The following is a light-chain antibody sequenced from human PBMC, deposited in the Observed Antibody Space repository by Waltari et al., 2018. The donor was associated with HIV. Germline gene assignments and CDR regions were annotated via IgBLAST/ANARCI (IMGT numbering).Light chain of an antibody. CDR3: QEYEKWPLT. CDR2: DAS. Sequence: ETVMTQSPSALSVSPGERVTLSCRASQNISTSPAWYQQKPGQSPRLLIYDASARATGVPARFSGSGSGTEFTLHISALQSEDLAVYFCQEYEKWPLTFGPGSKVNIK. CDR1: QNISTS. V-gene: IGKV3-15*01. J-gene: IGKJ3*01.